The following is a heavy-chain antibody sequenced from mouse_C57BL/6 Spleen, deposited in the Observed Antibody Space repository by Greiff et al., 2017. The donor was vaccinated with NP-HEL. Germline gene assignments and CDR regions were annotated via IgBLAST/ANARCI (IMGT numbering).Heavy chain of an antibody. CDR3: ARGGYDGDYAMDY. J-gene: IGHJ4*01. D-gene: IGHD2-2*01. V-gene: IGHV5-17*01. CDR1: GFTFSDYG. Sequence: EVHLVESGGGLVKPGGSLKLSCAASGFTFSDYGMHWVRQAPEKGLEWVAYISSGSSTIYYADTVKGRFTISRDNAKNTLFLQMTSLRSEDTAMYYCARGGYDGDYAMDYWGQGTSVTVSS. CDR2: ISSGSSTI.